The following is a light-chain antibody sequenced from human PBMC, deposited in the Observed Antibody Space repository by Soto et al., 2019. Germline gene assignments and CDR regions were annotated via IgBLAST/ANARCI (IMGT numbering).Light chain of an antibody. V-gene: IGKV1-9*01. J-gene: IGKJ5*01. Sequence: IQLTQSPSSLSASVGDRVTITCRAGQGISNYLAWYQQKPEKAPKLLIYAASTLQTGVPSRFSGSGSGTDFTLTISSLQPEDSATYYCQHLNSYPPFGQGTRLEIK. CDR1: QGISNY. CDR2: AAS. CDR3: QHLNSYPP.